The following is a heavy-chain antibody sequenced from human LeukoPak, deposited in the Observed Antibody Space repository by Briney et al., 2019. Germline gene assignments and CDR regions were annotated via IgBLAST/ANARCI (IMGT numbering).Heavy chain of an antibody. D-gene: IGHD5-18*01. CDR2: ISGSSGTT. V-gene: IGHV3-23*01. CDR1: GFTFNNYA. CDR3: AKTSGNSYCHFDY. J-gene: IGHJ4*02. Sequence: EGSLRLSCAASGFTFNNYAMSWVRQAPGKGLEWVSTISGSSGTTYYADSVKGRFTISRDNSKNTLYLQMNSLRAEDTAVYYCAKTSGNSYCHFDYWGQGTLVTVSS.